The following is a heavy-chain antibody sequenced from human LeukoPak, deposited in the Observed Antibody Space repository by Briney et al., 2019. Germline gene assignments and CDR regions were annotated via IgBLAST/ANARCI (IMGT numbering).Heavy chain of an antibody. CDR2: IYYSGST. CDR1: GGSISSYY. Sequence: PSETLSLTCTVSGGSISSYYWSWIRRPPGKGLEWIGYIYYSGSTNYNPSLKSRVTISVDTSKNQFSLKLSSVTAADTAVYYCAGAMVATPLRAFDIWGQGTMVTVSS. CDR3: AGAMVATPLRAFDI. D-gene: IGHD5-12*01. V-gene: IGHV4-59*01. J-gene: IGHJ3*02.